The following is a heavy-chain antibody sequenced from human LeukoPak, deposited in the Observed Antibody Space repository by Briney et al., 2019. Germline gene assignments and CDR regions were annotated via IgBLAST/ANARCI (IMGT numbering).Heavy chain of an antibody. J-gene: IGHJ4*02. CDR3: ARDSDYYGSGSPNFDY. D-gene: IGHD3-10*01. V-gene: IGHV3-7*01. CDR1: GFTFSSYW. Sequence: GGSLRLSCAASGFTFSSYWMSWVRQAPGKGLEWVANIKQDGSEKYYVDSVKSRFTISRDNAKNSLYLQMNSLRAEDTAVYYCARDSDYYGSGSPNFDYWGQGTLVTVSS. CDR2: IKQDGSEK.